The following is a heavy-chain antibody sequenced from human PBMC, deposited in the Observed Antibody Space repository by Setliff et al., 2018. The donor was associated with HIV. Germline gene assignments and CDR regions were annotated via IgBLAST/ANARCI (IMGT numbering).Heavy chain of an antibody. CDR1: GGSISSHY. J-gene: IGHJ6*03. D-gene: IGHD3-3*01. V-gene: IGHV4-4*08. CDR3: ARCYYNFWSGYPLDYMDV. CDR2: IYTSGST. Sequence: SETLSLTCTVSGGSISSHYWSWIRQPPGKGLEWIGHIYTSGSTNYNPSLKSRVTMSVGTSKNQFSLKLSSVTAVDTAVYYCARCYYNFWSGYPLDYMDVWGKGTTITVSS.